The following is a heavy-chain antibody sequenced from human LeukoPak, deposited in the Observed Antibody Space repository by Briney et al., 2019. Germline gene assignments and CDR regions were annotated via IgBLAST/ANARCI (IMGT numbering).Heavy chain of an antibody. CDR3: AREIAPAGGSDY. Sequence: GGSLRLSCAASGYTFGSYWMYWVRQAPGKGLEWVSYISSSGSTTYYADSVRGRFTISRDNAKNSLYLQINSLRAEDTAVYYCAREIAPAGGSDYWGQGTLVTVSS. D-gene: IGHD6-13*01. CDR1: GYTFGSYW. V-gene: IGHV3-48*04. CDR2: ISSSGSTT. J-gene: IGHJ4*02.